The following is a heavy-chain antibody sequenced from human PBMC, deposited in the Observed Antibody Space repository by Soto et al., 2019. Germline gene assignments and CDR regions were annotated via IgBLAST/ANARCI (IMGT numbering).Heavy chain of an antibody. CDR3: AKDLSNAIAARTFDY. D-gene: IGHD6-6*01. J-gene: IGHJ4*02. V-gene: IGHV3-23*01. Sequence: GGSLRLSCAASGFTFSSYAMSWVRQAPGKGLEWVSAISGSGGSTYYADSGKGRFTIARDNSKNTLYLQMNSLRAEDTAVYYCAKDLSNAIAARTFDYWGQGTLVTVSS. CDR1: GFTFSSYA. CDR2: ISGSGGST.